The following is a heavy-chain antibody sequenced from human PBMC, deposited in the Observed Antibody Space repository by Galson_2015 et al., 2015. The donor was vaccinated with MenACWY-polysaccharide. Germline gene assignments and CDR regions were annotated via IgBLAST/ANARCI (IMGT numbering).Heavy chain of an antibody. V-gene: IGHV4-34*01. J-gene: IGHJ4*02. CDR3: ARVDFWSGYPYLDK. CDR2: SDRSGGT. CDR1: GGSFSAYY. Sequence: SETLSLTCGVSGGSFSAYYWSWIRQTPGKGLEWIGESDRSGGTTYNPTLKSRVTISVDTSKNHFSLTLNSVTAADTAVYYCARVDFWSGYPYLDKWGQGTLVNVSS. D-gene: IGHD3-3*01.